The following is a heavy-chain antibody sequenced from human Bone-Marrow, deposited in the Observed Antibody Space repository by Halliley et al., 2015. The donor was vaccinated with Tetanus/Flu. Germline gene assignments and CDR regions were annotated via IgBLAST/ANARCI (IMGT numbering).Heavy chain of an antibody. CDR2: KKEDGSEQ. J-gene: IGHJ4*02. V-gene: IGHV3-7*03. D-gene: IGHD1-7*01. CDR3: AAANFF. Sequence: APGKGLEWVANKKEDGSEQYYADSLKGRFTISRDNANNSLFLQMSSPRVEDTAVYYCAAANFFRGQGPLVTVSS.